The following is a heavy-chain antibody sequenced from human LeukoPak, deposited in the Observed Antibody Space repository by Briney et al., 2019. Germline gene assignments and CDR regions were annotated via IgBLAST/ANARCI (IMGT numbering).Heavy chain of an antibody. J-gene: IGHJ6*02. CDR1: GGSISSGSYY. V-gene: IGHV4-61*02. CDR2: IYSSGNT. Sequence: SETLSLTCTVSGGSISSGSYYWTWIRQPAGKGLEWIGRIYSSGNTNYNPSLKSRVSISVDTSKNQFSLKLSSVTAADTAVYYCARDEDYSNYVRAGMDVWGQGTTVTVSS. D-gene: IGHD4-11*01. CDR3: ARDEDYSNYVRAGMDV.